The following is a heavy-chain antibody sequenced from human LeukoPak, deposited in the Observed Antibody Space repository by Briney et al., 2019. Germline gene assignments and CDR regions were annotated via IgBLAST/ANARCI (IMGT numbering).Heavy chain of an antibody. Sequence: PSETLSLTCTVSGGSLSSYYWSWIRQPPGKGLEWIAYIYDSGSTNYNPSLKSRVAISVDTSKNQFSLKLRSVTAADTAVYYCARTYSSSWYSAFDIWGQGTMVTVSS. J-gene: IGHJ3*02. CDR3: ARTYSSSWYSAFDI. CDR1: GGSLSSYY. V-gene: IGHV4-59*08. D-gene: IGHD6-13*01. CDR2: IYDSGST.